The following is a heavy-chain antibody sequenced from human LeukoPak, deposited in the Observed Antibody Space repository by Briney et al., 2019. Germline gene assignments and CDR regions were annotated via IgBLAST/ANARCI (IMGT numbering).Heavy chain of an antibody. Sequence: PSETLSLTCTVSGGSISSSSYYWGWIRQPPGKGLEWIGSIYYSGSTYYNPSLKSRVTISVDTSKKQFSLKLSSVTAADTAVYYCARHVGFITMVRGVINNNWFDPWGQGTLVTVSS. CDR2: IYYSGST. V-gene: IGHV4-39*01. CDR1: GGSISSSSYY. CDR3: ARHVGFITMVRGVINNNWFDP. J-gene: IGHJ5*02. D-gene: IGHD3-10*01.